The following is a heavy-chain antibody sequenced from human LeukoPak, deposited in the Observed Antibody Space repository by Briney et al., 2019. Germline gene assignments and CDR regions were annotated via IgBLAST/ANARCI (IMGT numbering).Heavy chain of an antibody. CDR1: GFTFSSYG. V-gene: IGHV3-30*19. CDR2: IWYDGSNK. Sequence: GRSLRLSCAASGFTFSSYGMHWVRQAPGKGLEWVAVIWYDGSNKYYADSVKGRFTISRDNSKNTLYLRMNSLRVEDTAVYYCARASGSDYYYYYDMDVWGQGTTVTVSS. J-gene: IGHJ6*02. D-gene: IGHD3-10*01. CDR3: ARASGSDYYYYYDMDV.